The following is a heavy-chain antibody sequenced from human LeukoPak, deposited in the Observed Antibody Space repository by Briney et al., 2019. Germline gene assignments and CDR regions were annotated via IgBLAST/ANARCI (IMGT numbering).Heavy chain of an antibody. J-gene: IGHJ4*02. CDR1: GYTFTGYY. CDR2: INPNSGGT. CDR3: GRVRYCSGGSCYWSSDY. Sequence: ASVKVSCKASGYTFTGYYMHWVRQAPGQGLEWMGWINPNSGGTNYAQKFQGRVTMTRDTSISTAYMELSRLRSDDTAVYYCGRVRYCSGGSCYWSSDYWGQGTLVTVSS. D-gene: IGHD2-15*01. V-gene: IGHV1-2*02.